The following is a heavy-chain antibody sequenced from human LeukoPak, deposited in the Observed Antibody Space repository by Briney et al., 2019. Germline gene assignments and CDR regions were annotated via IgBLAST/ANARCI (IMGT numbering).Heavy chain of an antibody. D-gene: IGHD5-18*01. Sequence: GGSLRLSCAASGFTFSSYSMTWVRQAPGKGLEWVSSISSTNTYIYYADSVKGRFTISRDNAKNSLYLQMDSLRAEDTAVYYCASTQRGYSYGTNWFDPWGQGTLVTVSS. J-gene: IGHJ5*02. CDR2: ISSTNTYI. V-gene: IGHV3-21*01. CDR1: GFTFSSYS. CDR3: ASTQRGYSYGTNWFDP.